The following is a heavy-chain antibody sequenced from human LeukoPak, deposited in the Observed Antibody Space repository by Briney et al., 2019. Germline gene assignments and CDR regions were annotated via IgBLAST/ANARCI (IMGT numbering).Heavy chain of an antibody. V-gene: IGHV3-74*01. CDR3: VTLTSVVSEHAFDM. J-gene: IGHJ3*02. CDR1: GFTFTTYW. Sequence: GGSVRLSCAASGFTFTTYWVLWFRQAPGKALMGVSRITPDGTTTNHADFVKGQFTISRDNAKNTVSLQLNSLSAEDTAVYYCVTLTSVVSEHAFDMWGQGTMVAVSP. CDR2: ITPDGTTT. D-gene: IGHD4-23*01.